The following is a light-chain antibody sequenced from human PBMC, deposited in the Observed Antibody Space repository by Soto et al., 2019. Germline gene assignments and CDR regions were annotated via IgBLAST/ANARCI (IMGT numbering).Light chain of an antibody. J-gene: IGKJ4*01. CDR2: AAS. Sequence: DIQMTQSPSVMSASVGDRVTITCRASQGISYYLAWFQQQPGKVPKRLIYAASNLESGVPSRFSGSGSGTEFTLTISILQPEDFATYYCLQHNTYPATFGGGTKVEIK. CDR3: LQHNTYPAT. CDR1: QGISYY. V-gene: IGKV1-17*03.